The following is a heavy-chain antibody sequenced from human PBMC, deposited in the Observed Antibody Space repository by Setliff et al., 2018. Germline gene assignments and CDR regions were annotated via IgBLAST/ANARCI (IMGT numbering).Heavy chain of an antibody. CDR1: GFTFSTYA. D-gene: IGHD3-22*01. J-gene: IGHJ5*02. CDR2: IYSDNMTT. V-gene: IGHV3-23*03. CDR3: ATVSDSSAS. Sequence: SLRLSCAASGFTFSTYALSWVRQAPGKGPEWVSLIYSDNMTTSYADSVKGRFTISRDNSKNTLFLQMNSLRVEDTAVYYCATVSDSSASWGQGTLVTVSS.